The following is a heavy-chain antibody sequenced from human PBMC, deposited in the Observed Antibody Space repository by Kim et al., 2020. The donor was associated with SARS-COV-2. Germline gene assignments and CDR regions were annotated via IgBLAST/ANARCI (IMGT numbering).Heavy chain of an antibody. Sequence: SETMSLTCTVTGDSVTRDKYYWGWLRQPPGKGLEWIGSFYYRGNTYYNPSIKSRVTISVDTSKNQLSLKLSSVTAADTAVYFCARGRGYSYGIPFDFWV. D-gene: IGHD5-18*01. CDR1: GDSVTRDKYY. CDR3: ARGRGYSYGIPFDF. J-gene: IGHJ4*01. CDR2: FYYRGNT. V-gene: IGHV4-39*01.